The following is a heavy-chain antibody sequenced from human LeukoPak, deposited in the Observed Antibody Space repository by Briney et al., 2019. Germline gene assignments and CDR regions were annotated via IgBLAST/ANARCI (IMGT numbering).Heavy chain of an antibody. CDR2: TRYDGSNN. CDR3: ENPPTVTTFHN. Sequence: WGSLRLSCAASGFTFSSYGIHRVRQAPGKGLEWVAFTRYDGSNNYYADSVKGRFTISRDNSKNTLYLQMNSLRAEDTALYYCENPPTVTTFHNWGQGTLVTVSS. CDR1: GFTFSSYG. D-gene: IGHD4-11*01. V-gene: IGHV3-30*02. J-gene: IGHJ4*02.